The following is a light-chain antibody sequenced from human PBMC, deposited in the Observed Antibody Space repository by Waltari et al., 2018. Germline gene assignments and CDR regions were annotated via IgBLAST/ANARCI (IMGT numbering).Light chain of an antibody. CDR2: DVN. CDR3: CSYAGYYTV. Sequence: QSALTQPRSVSGSPGQSVTISCTGTSSDVGGYNFVSWYQQYPGKAPKLVIYDVNKRPSGLPYLFSCSKSGNTASLIISGLQTEDEADYYCCSYAGYYTVFGGGTKVAVL. CDR1: SSDVGGYNF. J-gene: IGLJ3*02. V-gene: IGLV2-11*01.